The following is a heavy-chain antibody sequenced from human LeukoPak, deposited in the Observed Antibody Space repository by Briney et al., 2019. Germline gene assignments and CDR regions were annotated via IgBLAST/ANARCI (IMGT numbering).Heavy chain of an antibody. Sequence: GGSLRLSCTASGFTFGDYAMSWVRQAPGRGLEWVSAISGSGGSTYYADSVKGRFTISRDNSKNTLYLQMNSLRAEDTAVYYCAKHGGYCSGGSCWQYNWFDPWGQGTLVTVSS. CDR3: AKHGGYCSGGSCWQYNWFDP. D-gene: IGHD2-15*01. CDR1: GFTFGDYA. J-gene: IGHJ5*02. V-gene: IGHV3-23*01. CDR2: ISGSGGST.